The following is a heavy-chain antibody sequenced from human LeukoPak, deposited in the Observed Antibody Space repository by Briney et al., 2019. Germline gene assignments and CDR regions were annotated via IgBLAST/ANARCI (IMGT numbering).Heavy chain of an antibody. CDR2: MWYDGSHS. J-gene: IGHJ4*02. CDR1: GFTFSNYA. CDR3: ANPPGISVGDSSGYYHDY. Sequence: GGSLRLSCAASGFTFSNYAMHWVRQAPGKGPEWVAVMWYDGSHSYYADSVKGRFTISRDNSKNTLYLQMNSLRAEDTAVYYCANPPGISVGDSSGYYHDYWGQGTLVTVSS. D-gene: IGHD3-22*01. V-gene: IGHV3-33*08.